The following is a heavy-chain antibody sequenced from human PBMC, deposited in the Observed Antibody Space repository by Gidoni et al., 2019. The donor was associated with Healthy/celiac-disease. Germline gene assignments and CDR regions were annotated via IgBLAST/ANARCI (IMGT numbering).Heavy chain of an antibody. CDR1: GYTFTSYY. V-gene: IGHV1-46*01. CDR3: ARDLVGATTTVWFDP. Sequence: QVQLVQSGAEVKKPGASVKVSCKASGYTFTSYYMHWVRQAPGQGLEWMGIINPSGGSTSYAQKFQGRVTMTRDTSTSTVYMELSSLRSEDTAVYYCARDLVGATTTVWFDPWGQGTLVTVSS. D-gene: IGHD1-26*01. CDR2: INPSGGST. J-gene: IGHJ5*02.